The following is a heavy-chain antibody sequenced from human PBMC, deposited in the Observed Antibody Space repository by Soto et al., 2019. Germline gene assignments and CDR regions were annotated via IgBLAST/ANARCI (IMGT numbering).Heavy chain of an antibody. CDR3: ARRSRSGYDWVGYNWFDP. D-gene: IGHD5-12*01. J-gene: IGHJ5*02. CDR2: IYPGDSDT. CDR1: GYSFPSHW. Sequence: GESLKISCKGSGYSFPSHWIAWVRQMPGKGLEWMGLIYPGDSDTRYSPSFQGRVIISADKSINTAYLQWSSLKASDTAMYYCARRSRSGYDWVGYNWFDPWGQGTLVTVSS. V-gene: IGHV5-51*01.